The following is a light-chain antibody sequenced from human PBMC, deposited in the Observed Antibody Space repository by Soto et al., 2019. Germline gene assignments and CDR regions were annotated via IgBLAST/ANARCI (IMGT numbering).Light chain of an antibody. V-gene: IGLV2-8*01. CDR2: EVS. J-gene: IGLJ1*01. CDR3: SSYAGSNTPCV. Sequence: QTVVTQPPSASGSPGQSVTISCTGTSSDVGGYNYVSWYQQHPGKAPKLMIYEVSKRPSGVPDRFSGSKSGNTASLTVSGLQAEDEADYYCSSYAGSNTPCVFGTGTKLTVL. CDR1: SSDVGGYNY.